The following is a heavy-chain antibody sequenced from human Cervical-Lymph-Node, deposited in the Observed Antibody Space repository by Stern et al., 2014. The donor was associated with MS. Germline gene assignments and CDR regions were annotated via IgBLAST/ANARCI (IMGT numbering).Heavy chain of an antibody. J-gene: IGHJ4*02. D-gene: IGHD4-11*01. CDR3: ARGNAASFDY. CDR2: ISYDGSNK. V-gene: IGHV3-30*01. CDR1: GFTFSSYA. Sequence: VQLVESGGGVVQPGRSLRLSCAASGFTFSSYAMHWARQAPGKGLEWVAVISYDGSNKYYADSVKGRFTISRDNSKNTLYLQMNSLRAEDTAVYYCARGNAASFDYWGQGTLVTVSS.